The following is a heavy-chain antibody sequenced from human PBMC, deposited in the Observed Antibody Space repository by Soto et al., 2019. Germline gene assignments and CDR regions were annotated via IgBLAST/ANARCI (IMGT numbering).Heavy chain of an antibody. D-gene: IGHD1-26*01. CDR1: GYTFTGYY. J-gene: IGHJ5*02. CDR2: INPNSGGT. V-gene: IGHV1-2*04. CDR3: ARSGTYVGATPGWLDP. Sequence: GASVKVSCKASGYTFTGYYIHWVRQAPGEGLEWMGWINPNSGGTNYAQKFQGWVTMTRDTSISTAYMELSRLRSDDTAVYYCARSGTYVGATPGWLDPWGQGTVVTV.